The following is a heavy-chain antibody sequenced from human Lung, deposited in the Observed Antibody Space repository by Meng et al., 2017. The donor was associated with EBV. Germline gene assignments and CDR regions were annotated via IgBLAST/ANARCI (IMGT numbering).Heavy chain of an antibody. CDR1: GGFISSGGYY. CDR2: IYYSGCT. D-gene: IGHD2-21*01. J-gene: IGHJ5*02. Sequence: QVQVQEPGPGMVKPSQSLSLTCPVSGGFISSGGYYWSWTRQNPGKGLEWIVYIYYSGCTYYNPSLKSLVIISVDESKYQFFLKVSSVTAADTAVYYCARARTGDQDWFDPWGQGTLVTVSS. V-gene: IGHV4-31*01. CDR3: ARARTGDQDWFDP.